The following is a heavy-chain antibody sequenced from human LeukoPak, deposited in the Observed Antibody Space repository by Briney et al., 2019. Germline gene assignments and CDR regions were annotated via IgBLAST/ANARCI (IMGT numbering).Heavy chain of an antibody. V-gene: IGHV4-59*01. CDR2: IYYSGST. J-gene: IGHJ3*02. D-gene: IGHD3-10*01. CDR1: GGSISSYY. CDR3: AKETYGSGVGENAFDI. Sequence: PSETLSLTCTVSGGSISSYYWSWIRQPPGKGLEWIGYIYYSGSTNYNPSLKSRVTISVDTSKDQFSLKLSSVTAGDTAVYYCAKETYGSGVGENAFDIWGQGTMVTVSS.